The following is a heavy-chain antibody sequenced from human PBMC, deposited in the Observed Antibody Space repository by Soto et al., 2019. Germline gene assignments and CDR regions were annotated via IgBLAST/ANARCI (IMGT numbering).Heavy chain of an antibody. V-gene: IGHV1-18*01. CDR2: ISAYNGNT. J-gene: IGHJ4*02. CDR1: GYTFTSYG. D-gene: IGHD6-13*01. CDR3: ARDFLQAAAGLFDY. Sequence: ASVNVSCKAYGYTFTSYGISWVRQAPGQGLEWMGWISAYNGNTNYAQKLQGRVTMTTDTSTSTAYMELRSLRSDDTAVYYCARDFLQAAAGLFDYWGQGTLVTVSS.